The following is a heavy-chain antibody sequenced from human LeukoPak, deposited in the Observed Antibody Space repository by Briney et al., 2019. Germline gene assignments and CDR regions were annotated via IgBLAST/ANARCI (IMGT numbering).Heavy chain of an antibody. J-gene: IGHJ3*02. CDR2: FHYSGSS. CDR1: GGPISSYY. CDR3: ARRDVLTGYYAFDI. Sequence: PSETLSLTCTVSGGPISSYYWSWIRQPPGKGLERIGLFHYSGSSKYHPSLESRITISMDTSKNQFSLRLNSVTAADTAIYFCARRDVLTGYYAFDIWGQGTMVTVSS. V-gene: IGHV4-59*08. D-gene: IGHD3-9*01.